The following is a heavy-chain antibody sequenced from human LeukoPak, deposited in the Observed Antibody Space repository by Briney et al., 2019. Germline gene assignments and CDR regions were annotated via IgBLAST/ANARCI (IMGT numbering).Heavy chain of an antibody. CDR2: INPNSGGT. Sequence: GASVKVSCKASGYTFTGYYMHWVRQAPGQGLEWMGWINPNSGGTNYAQKFQGRVTMTRDTSISTAYMELSRLRSDDTAVYYCARGPQRDYYYYYMDVWGKGTTVTVSS. CDR3: ARGPQRDYYYYYMDV. J-gene: IGHJ6*03. D-gene: IGHD6-25*01. V-gene: IGHV1-2*02. CDR1: GYTFTGYY.